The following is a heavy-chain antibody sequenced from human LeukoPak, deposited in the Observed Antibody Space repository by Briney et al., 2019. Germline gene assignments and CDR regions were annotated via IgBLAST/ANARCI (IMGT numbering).Heavy chain of an antibody. Sequence: ASVKVSCKASGYTFTTYYMHWVRQAPGQGLEWMGIINPSGGSTSYAQNSQGRVTMTRDTSTSTVYMELSSLRSEDTAVYYCARDNVVVPANAMSSNDYWGQGTLVTVSS. CDR1: GYTFTTYY. CDR3: ARDNVVVPANAMSSNDY. CDR2: INPSGGST. V-gene: IGHV1-46*01. J-gene: IGHJ4*02. D-gene: IGHD2-2*01.